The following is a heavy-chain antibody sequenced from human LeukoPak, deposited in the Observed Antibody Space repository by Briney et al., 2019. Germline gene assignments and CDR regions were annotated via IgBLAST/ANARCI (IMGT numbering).Heavy chain of an antibody. J-gene: IGHJ5*02. Sequence: GGSLRLSCAASGFTFSSYDMHWVRQATGKGLEWVSAIGTAGDTYYPGSVKGRFTISRENAKNSLYLQMNSLRAEDTAVYYCARGGRYCSSTSCYYWFDPWGQGTLVTVSS. V-gene: IGHV3-13*01. CDR1: GFTFSSYD. D-gene: IGHD2-2*01. CDR2: IGTAGDT. CDR3: ARGGRYCSSTSCYYWFDP.